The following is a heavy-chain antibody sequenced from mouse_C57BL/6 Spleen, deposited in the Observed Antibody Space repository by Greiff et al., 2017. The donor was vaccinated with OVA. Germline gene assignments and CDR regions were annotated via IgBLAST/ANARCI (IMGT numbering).Heavy chain of an antibody. V-gene: IGHV1-52*01. CDR3: ARSSEEGYAMDY. CDR2: IDPSDSET. Sequence: QVHVKQPGAELVRPGSSVKLSCKASGYTFTSYWMHWVKQRPIQGLEWIGNIDPSDSETHYNQKFKDKATLTVDKSSSTAYMQLSSLTSEDSAVYYCARSSEEGYAMDYWGQGTSVTVSS. CDR1: GYTFTSYW. J-gene: IGHJ4*01.